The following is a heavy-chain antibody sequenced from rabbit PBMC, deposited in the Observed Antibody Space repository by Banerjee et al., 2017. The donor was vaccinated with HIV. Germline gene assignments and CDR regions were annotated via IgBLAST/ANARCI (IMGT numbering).Heavy chain of an antibody. CDR1: GFSFSSSYW. Sequence: QELLEESGGDLVKPEGSLTLTCTASGFSFSSSYWIRWVRQAPGKGLEWIACIDGGSSGSTYYASWAKGRFIISKPSSTTVTLQMTSLTAADTATYFCARGSGGSAGIAPYDMDLWGQGTLVTVS. D-gene: IGHD7-1*01. J-gene: IGHJ6*01. CDR3: ARGSGGSAGIAPYDMDL. CDR2: IDGGSSGST. V-gene: IGHV1S45*01.